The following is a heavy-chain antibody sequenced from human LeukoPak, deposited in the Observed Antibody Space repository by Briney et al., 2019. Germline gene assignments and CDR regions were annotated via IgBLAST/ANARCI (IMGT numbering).Heavy chain of an antibody. D-gene: IGHD7-27*01. V-gene: IGHV4-59*12. CDR3: ARNTGDLGSFDY. CDR2: IYYSGST. J-gene: IGHJ4*02. CDR1: GGSISSYY. Sequence: PSETLSLTCTVSGGSISSYYWSWIRQPPGKGLEWIGYIYYSGSTYYNPSLKSRVTISVDTSKNQFSLKLSSVTAADTAVYYCARNTGDLGSFDYWGQGTLVTVSS.